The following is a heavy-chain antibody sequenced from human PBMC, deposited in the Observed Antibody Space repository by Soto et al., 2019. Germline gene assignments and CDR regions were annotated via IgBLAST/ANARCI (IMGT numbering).Heavy chain of an antibody. CDR3: ARDSYCGSTSCYPWFDP. CDR2: IYTSVST. CDR1: GDSINSYY. D-gene: IGHD2-2*01. J-gene: IGHJ5*02. V-gene: IGHV4-4*07. Sequence: LSLAFTSSGDSINSYYWTLFRQPSWKGREWIGRIYTSVSTNYNPSLKSRVTMSVDTSKNQFSVKLSSVTAADTAVYYCARDSYCGSTSCYPWFDPWGQGTLVTGSS.